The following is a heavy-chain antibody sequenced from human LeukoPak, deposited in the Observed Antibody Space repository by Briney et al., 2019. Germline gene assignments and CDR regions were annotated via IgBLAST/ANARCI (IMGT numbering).Heavy chain of an antibody. V-gene: IGHV3-7*03. CDR1: GFTVSNHW. CDR2: MNKDGSEK. D-gene: IGHD1/OR15-1a*01. CDR3: ARNNGMDV. Sequence: GGSLRLSCAASGFTVSNHWMTWVRQAPGEGPEWVANMNKDGSEKYYVDAVKGRFIISGDTAKNSLYLQMNSLRAEDTALYYCARNNGMDVWGQGTTVVVSS. J-gene: IGHJ6*02.